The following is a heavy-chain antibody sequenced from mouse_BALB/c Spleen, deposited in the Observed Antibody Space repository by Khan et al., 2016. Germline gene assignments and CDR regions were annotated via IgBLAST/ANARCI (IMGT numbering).Heavy chain of an antibody. CDR3: ARRGGGDFDV. CDR1: GYTFTDYS. V-gene: IGHV9-2-1*01. J-gene: IGHJ1*01. CDR2: RNTETGEP. Sequence: QIQLVQSGPELKKPGETVKISCKASGYTFTDYSMHWVKQAPGKGLKWMGWRNTETGEPTYADDFRGRFAFSLETSASTAYLQINNLQNEDTATYFCARRGGGDFDVWGAGTPVTVSA.